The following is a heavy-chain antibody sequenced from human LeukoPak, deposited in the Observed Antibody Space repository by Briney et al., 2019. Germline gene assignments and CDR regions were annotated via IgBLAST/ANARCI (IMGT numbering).Heavy chain of an antibody. Sequence: ASVKVSCKASGYTFTSYGISWVRQAPGQGLEWMGWISAYNGNTNYAQKLQGRVTMTTDTSTSTAYMELRSLRSDDTAVYYCARDSPYYYDSSGYLLLDYWGREPWSPSPQ. V-gene: IGHV1-18*01. J-gene: IGHJ4*02. CDR2: ISAYNGNT. CDR3: ARDSPYYYDSSGYLLLDY. D-gene: IGHD3-22*01. CDR1: GYTFTSYG.